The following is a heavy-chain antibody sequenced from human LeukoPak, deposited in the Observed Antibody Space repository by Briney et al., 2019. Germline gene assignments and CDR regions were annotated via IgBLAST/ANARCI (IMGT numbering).Heavy chain of an antibody. CDR2: ISSNGGST. CDR1: GFIFSSYA. J-gene: IGHJ4*02. Sequence: GGSLRLSCAASGFIFSSYAMHWVRQAPGKGLEYVSAISSNGGSTYYANSVKGRFTISRDNSKNTLYLQMGSLRAEDMAVYYCARAGWLMMGNFDYWGQGTLVTVSS. V-gene: IGHV3-64*01. CDR3: ARAGWLMMGNFDY. D-gene: IGHD5-24*01.